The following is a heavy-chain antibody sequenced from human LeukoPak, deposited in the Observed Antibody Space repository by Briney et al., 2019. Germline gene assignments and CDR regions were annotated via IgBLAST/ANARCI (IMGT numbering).Heavy chain of an antibody. CDR1: GFTLDDYA. CDR2: ISWNSGNI. D-gene: IGHD6-13*01. Sequence: GRSLRLSCSASGFTLDDYAMHWVRQAPGKGLEWVSGISWNSGNITYGDSVKGRFTISRDNAKNSLYLQMNSLRTEDTALYYCAKGGAAADNYWYFDLWGRGTLVTVSS. V-gene: IGHV3-9*01. CDR3: AKGGAAADNYWYFDL. J-gene: IGHJ2*01.